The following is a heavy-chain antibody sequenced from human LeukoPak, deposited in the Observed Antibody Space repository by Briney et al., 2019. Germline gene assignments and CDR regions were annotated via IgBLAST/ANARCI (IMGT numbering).Heavy chain of an antibody. Sequence: PGGSLRLSRAVSGFTLTSYAMNWVRQAPGKGLEWVSSVSSSGGSTYYADSVKGRFTISRDISKNTLHLQMNSLRAEDTAVYYCAKGALWFGESLDPWGQGTLVTVSS. CDR3: AKGALWFGESLDP. V-gene: IGHV3-23*01. CDR2: VSSSGGST. CDR1: GFTLTSYA. D-gene: IGHD3-10*01. J-gene: IGHJ5*02.